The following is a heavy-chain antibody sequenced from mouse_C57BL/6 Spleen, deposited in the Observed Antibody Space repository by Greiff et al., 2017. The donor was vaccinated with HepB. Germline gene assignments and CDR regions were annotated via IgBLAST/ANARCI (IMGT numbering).Heavy chain of an antibody. V-gene: IGHV1-80*01. CDR1: GYAFSSYW. CDR2: IYPGDGDT. D-gene: IGHD2-4*01. Sequence: QVQLKESGAELVKPGASVKISCKASGYAFSSYWMNWVKQRPGKGLEWIGQIYPGDGDTNYNGKFKGKATLTADKSSSTAYMQLSSLTSEDSAVYFCARSSYDYDRTVFAYWGQGTLVTVSA. CDR3: ARSSYDYDRTVFAY. J-gene: IGHJ3*01.